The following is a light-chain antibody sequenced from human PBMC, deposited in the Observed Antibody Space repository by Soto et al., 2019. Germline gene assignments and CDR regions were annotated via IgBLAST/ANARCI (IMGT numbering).Light chain of an antibody. CDR2: AAS. V-gene: IGKV1-39*01. Sequence: DIQMTRSPSSPSAAVGGRGTITCRASQSINTYLNWYQQKPGKAPKLLIYAASSLQSGVPSRFSGSGSRTDFSLTITSLQPEDFATYYCQQSYSIPYTFGQGTKVDI. J-gene: IGKJ2*01. CDR3: QQSYSIPYT. CDR1: QSINTY.